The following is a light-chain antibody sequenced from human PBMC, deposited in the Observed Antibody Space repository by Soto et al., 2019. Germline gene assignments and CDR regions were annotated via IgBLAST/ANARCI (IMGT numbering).Light chain of an antibody. V-gene: IGKV3-15*01. CDR2: DAS. CDR1: QSVSSD. J-gene: IGKJ4*01. CDR3: QQYSDWPLT. Sequence: EIVMTQSPATLFLSPGERATLSCRASQSVSSDLAWYQQKPGQAPRLLIYDASSRATGIPARFSGSGSGTDFTLAISSLQSEDFAVYYCQQYSDWPLTFGGGTKVEIK.